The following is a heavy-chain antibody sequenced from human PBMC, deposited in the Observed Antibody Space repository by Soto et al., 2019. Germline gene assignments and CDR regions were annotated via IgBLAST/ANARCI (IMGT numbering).Heavy chain of an antibody. CDR2: IYFTGLT. CDR3: ARAPHYQKVNWFDL. CDR1: SGSLSSGGYY. Sequence: SETLSLTWTVSSGSLSSGGYYWNWIRKHPVKGLEWIGYIYFTGLTYSTQSLKSRVTLSVDTSKSQFSLELRSVTSEHTTLYYCARAPHYQKVNWFDLWGPGVLVTVSS. J-gene: IGHJ5*02. V-gene: IGHV4-31*02. D-gene: IGHD3-10*01.